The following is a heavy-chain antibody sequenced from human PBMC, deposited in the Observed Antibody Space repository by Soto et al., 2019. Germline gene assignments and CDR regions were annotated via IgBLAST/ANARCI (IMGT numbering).Heavy chain of an antibody. CDR1: GGSFSGYY. D-gene: IGHD3-10*01. J-gene: IGHJ4*02. CDR3: ARGTRMVRGVRSFDY. Sequence: SETLSLTCAVYGGSFSGYYWSWIRQPPGKGLEWIGEINHSGSTNYNPSLKSRVTISVDTSKNQFSLKLSSVTAADTAVYYCARGTRMVRGVRSFDYWGQGTLVTVSS. V-gene: IGHV4-34*01. CDR2: INHSGST.